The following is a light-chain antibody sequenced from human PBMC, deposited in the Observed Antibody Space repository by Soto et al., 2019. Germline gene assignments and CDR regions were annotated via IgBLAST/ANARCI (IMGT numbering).Light chain of an antibody. CDR2: AAS. CDR1: QSINNRY. V-gene: IGKV3-20*01. CDR3: QQFGSSPGFT. J-gene: IGKJ3*01. Sequence: EIVLTQSPGTLSLSPGERATLSCRASQSINNRYLAWYQQKPGQAPRLLIYAASSRATGNPDRFSGSGSGTDFTFTISRLEPEDFAVYYCQQFGSSPGFTFGPGTKVDIK.